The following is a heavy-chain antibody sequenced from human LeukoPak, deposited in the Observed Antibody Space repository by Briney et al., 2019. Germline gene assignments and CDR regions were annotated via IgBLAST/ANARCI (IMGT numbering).Heavy chain of an antibody. CDR2: IHDDGRA. V-gene: IGHV4-39*07. CDR1: GGSISDSRT. J-gene: IGHJ4*02. Sequence: SETLSLTCTVSGGSISDSRTWGWVRQPPGKGLEWIGNIHDDGRAASNPSLKSRVTISLDTSRNQFSLKMNSVTAADTAFYYCARVLRAAGLDFWGQGTLVSVSS. CDR3: ARVLRAAGLDF. D-gene: IGHD6-25*01.